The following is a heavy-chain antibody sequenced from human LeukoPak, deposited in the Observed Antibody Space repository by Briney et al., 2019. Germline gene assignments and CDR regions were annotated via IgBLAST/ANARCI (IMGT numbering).Heavy chain of an antibody. J-gene: IGHJ4*02. Sequence: PSETLSLTCTVSGGSISSYYWSWIRQPPGKGLEWIGYIYYSGSTNYNPSLKSRVTISVDTSKNQFSLKLSSVTAADTAVYYCARLSAAAGDYWGQGTLVTVSS. CDR1: GGSISSYY. CDR2: IYYSGST. CDR3: ARLSAAAGDY. D-gene: IGHD6-13*01. V-gene: IGHV4-59*01.